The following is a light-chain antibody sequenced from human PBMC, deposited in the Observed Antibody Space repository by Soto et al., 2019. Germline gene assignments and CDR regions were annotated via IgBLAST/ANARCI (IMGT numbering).Light chain of an antibody. CDR2: GNS. Sequence: QSVLTQPPSVSGAPGQRVTISCTGSSSNIGAGYDVHWYQQLPGTAPKLLIYGNSNRPSGVPDRFSGSKSGTSASLAITGLHAEDEADYYCQSNDSSLSGYVFGTGTKVTVL. V-gene: IGLV1-40*01. J-gene: IGLJ1*01. CDR1: SSNIGAGYD. CDR3: QSNDSSLSGYV.